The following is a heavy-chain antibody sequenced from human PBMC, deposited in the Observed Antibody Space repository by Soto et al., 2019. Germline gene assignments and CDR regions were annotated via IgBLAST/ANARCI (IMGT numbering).Heavy chain of an antibody. CDR2: ISWDGGST. D-gene: IGHD1-26*01. V-gene: IGHV3-43*01. J-gene: IGHJ6*02. CDR1: GFTFDDYT. CDR3: AKASPNRWARWNYYGMDV. Sequence: PGGSLRLSCAASGFTFDDYTMHWVRQAPGKGLEWVSLISWDGGSTYYADSVKGRFTISRDNSKNSLYLQMNSLRTEDTALYYCAKASPNRWARWNYYGMDVWGQGTTVTVSS.